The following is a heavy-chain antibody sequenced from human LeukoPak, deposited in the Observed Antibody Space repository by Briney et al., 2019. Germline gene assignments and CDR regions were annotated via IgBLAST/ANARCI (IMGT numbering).Heavy chain of an antibody. J-gene: IGHJ4*02. Sequence: VASVKVSCKASGYTFTTYDINWVRQATGQGLEWMGWMNPNRGNTGYAQKFQGRVTMTRSTSISTAYMELSSLRSEDTAVYYCARGLVGAAARLVYWGQGTLVTVSS. CDR1: GYTFTTYD. CDR2: MNPNRGNT. D-gene: IGHD6-6*01. CDR3: ARGLVGAAARLVY. V-gene: IGHV1-8*01.